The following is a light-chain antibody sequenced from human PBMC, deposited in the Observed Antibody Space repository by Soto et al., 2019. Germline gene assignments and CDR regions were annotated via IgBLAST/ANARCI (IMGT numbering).Light chain of an antibody. V-gene: IGKV1-5*03. Sequence: DIQMPQSPSSLSASVGDRVTITCRASQTISSWLAWYQQKPGKAPKLLIYKASTLKSGVPSRFSGSGSGTEFTLPINSLQPDDFATYYCQQYKSYWTFGQGTKVDIK. CDR1: QTISSW. J-gene: IGKJ1*01. CDR2: KAS. CDR3: QQYKSYWT.